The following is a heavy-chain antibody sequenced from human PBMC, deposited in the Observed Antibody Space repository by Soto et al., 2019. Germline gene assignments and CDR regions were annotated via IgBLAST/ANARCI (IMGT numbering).Heavy chain of an antibody. D-gene: IGHD3-10*01. V-gene: IGHV1-46*01. CDR1: GYTFTSYY. CDR2: INPSGGST. J-gene: IGHJ4*02. Sequence: QVQLVQSGAEVKKPGASVKVSCKASGYTFTSYYMHWVRQAPGQGLEWMGLINPSGGSTSYAQKFQGRVTMTRDTSTSTGYMELSSLRSEATAVYYCARAVRGEGFDYWGQGTLVTVSS. CDR3: ARAVRGEGFDY.